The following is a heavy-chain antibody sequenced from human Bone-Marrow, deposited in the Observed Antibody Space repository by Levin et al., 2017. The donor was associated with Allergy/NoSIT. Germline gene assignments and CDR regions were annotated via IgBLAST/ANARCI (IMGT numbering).Heavy chain of an antibody. Sequence: GGSLRLSCAASGFTFSRYSMNWVRQAPGRGLEWVSYISRSSSTISYADSVKGRFTISRDKAKNSLYLQMNSLRDEDTAVYYCARPDCSGTSCYYFFDSWGQGTLVTVSS. CDR1: GFTFSRYS. CDR2: ISRSSSTI. J-gene: IGHJ4*02. CDR3: ARPDCSGTSCYYFFDS. D-gene: IGHD2-2*01. V-gene: IGHV3-48*02.